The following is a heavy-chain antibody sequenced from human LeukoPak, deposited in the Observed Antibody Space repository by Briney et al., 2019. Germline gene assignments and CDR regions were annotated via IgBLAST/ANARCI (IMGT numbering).Heavy chain of an antibody. Sequence: GGSLRLSCAASGFTFSDHYMSWIRQAPGKGLEGVSYISSSGSTIYYAESVKGRFTISRDNAKNSPYLQMNSLRAEDTAVYYCARVGGSVAGYWGQGTLVTVSS. J-gene: IGHJ4*02. D-gene: IGHD6-19*01. CDR3: ARVGGSVAGY. V-gene: IGHV3-11*01. CDR1: GFTFSDHY. CDR2: ISSSGSTI.